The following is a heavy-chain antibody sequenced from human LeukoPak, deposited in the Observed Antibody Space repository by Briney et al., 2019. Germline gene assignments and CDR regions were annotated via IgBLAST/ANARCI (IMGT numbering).Heavy chain of an antibody. CDR3: ARGVRRARYDSSFYYYYGMDV. V-gene: IGHV4-39*01. D-gene: IGHD3-22*01. Sequence: MTSETLSLTCTVSGGSISSSSYYWGWIRQPPGKGLEWIGSIYYSGSTYYNPSLKSRVTISVDTSKNQFSLKLSSVTAADTAVYYCARGVRRARYDSSFYYYYGMDVWGQGTTVTVSS. CDR2: IYYSGST. CDR1: GGSISSSSYY. J-gene: IGHJ6*02.